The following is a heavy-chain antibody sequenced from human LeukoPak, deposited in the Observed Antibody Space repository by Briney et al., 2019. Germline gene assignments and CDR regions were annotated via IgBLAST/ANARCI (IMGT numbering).Heavy chain of an antibody. CDR1: GFTVSSNY. Sequence: GGSLRLSCAASGFTVSSNYMSWVRQAPGKGLEWVSVIYSGGSTYYADSVKGRFTISRDNSKNTLYLQMNSLRAEDTAVYYCARDSYYYGSGSYYNGGGFDYWGRGTLVTVSS. V-gene: IGHV3-66*01. J-gene: IGHJ4*02. CDR3: ARDSYYYGSGSYYNGGGFDY. CDR2: IYSGGST. D-gene: IGHD3-10*01.